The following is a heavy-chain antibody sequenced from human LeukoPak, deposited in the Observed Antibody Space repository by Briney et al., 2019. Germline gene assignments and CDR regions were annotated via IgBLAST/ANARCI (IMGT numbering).Heavy chain of an antibody. D-gene: IGHD4-17*01. CDR2: ISYIGST. V-gene: IGHV4-59*11. CDR3: ARDLVTVTKGFDI. CDR1: XDSXSSHY. J-gene: IGHJ3*02. Sequence: XXCXXSXDSXSSHYGSWVRQPPGKGMEWVGYISYIGSTKYNPSLKRRVTISIDTSKNQFSLKLSSVTAADTAVYYCARDLVTVTKGFDIWGQGTMVSVSS.